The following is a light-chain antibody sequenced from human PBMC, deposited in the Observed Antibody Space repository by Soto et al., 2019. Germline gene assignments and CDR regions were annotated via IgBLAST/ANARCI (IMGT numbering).Light chain of an antibody. Sequence: ENVFTQSPGTLPLSLGERPTISCRASQSVSNNYLAWYQQKPGQAPRLLIYGASNRATGIPDRFSGRWSGTDFTLTISRLEPEDFAVYYCQQYGSSGTFGQGTKVDIK. V-gene: IGKV3-20*01. J-gene: IGKJ1*01. CDR2: GAS. CDR3: QQYGSSGT. CDR1: QSVSNNY.